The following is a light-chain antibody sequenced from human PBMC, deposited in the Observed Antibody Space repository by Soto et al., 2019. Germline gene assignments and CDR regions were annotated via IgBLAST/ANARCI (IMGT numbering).Light chain of an antibody. J-gene: IGKJ1*01. CDR2: WAS. Sequence: DIVMTQSPDSLTVSLGERATINCKSSQSVLYSSNNKNYLAWYQQKPGQPPKLLISWASTRESGVPDRFSGSGSGTDFTLTISSLQAEDVGAYYCQQYYSTPPTFGQGTQVEIK. V-gene: IGKV4-1*01. CDR1: QSVLYSSNNKNY. CDR3: QQYYSTPPT.